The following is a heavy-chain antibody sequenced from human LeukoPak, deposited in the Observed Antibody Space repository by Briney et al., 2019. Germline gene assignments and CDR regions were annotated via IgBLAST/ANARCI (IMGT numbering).Heavy chain of an antibody. CDR1: GGSISSHY. D-gene: IGHD1-26*01. Sequence: SKTLSLTCTVSGGSISSHYWSWIRQPPGKGLEWIGYIYYSGSTNYNPSLKSRVTISVDTSKNQFSLKLSSVTAADTAVYYCAREDSGSYHPFDYWGRGTLVTVSS. CDR2: IYYSGST. V-gene: IGHV4-59*11. CDR3: AREDSGSYHPFDY. J-gene: IGHJ4*02.